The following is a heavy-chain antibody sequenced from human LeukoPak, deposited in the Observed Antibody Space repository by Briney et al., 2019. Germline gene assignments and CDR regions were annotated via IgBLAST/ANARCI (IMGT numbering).Heavy chain of an antibody. Sequence: GGSLRLSCAASGFTFSGSGMHWVRQAPGKGLECVALISYDGINKYYADSVKGRFTISRDNSKNTLYLQMDSLSTDYTAEYSCAKDWRRGDGYYVDYWGQGTQVTVSS. D-gene: IGHD2-21*02. CDR3: AKDWRRGDGYYVDY. CDR1: GFTFSGSG. J-gene: IGHJ4*02. V-gene: IGHV3-30*18. CDR2: ISYDGINK.